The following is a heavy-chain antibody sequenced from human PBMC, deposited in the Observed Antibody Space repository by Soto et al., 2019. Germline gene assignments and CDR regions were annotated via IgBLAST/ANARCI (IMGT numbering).Heavy chain of an antibody. CDR3: AREPSGYDAFDI. J-gene: IGHJ3*02. CDR1: GFTFSDHY. D-gene: IGHD3-3*01. V-gene: IGHV3-72*01. Sequence: EVQLVESGGGLVQPGGSLRLTCAASGFTFSDHYMDWARQAPGKGLEWAGRVRNKANSYTTEYAASVKGRFTISRDDSKNSLYLQMNSLKTEDTAVYYCAREPSGYDAFDIWGQGTMVTVSS. CDR2: VRNKANSYTT.